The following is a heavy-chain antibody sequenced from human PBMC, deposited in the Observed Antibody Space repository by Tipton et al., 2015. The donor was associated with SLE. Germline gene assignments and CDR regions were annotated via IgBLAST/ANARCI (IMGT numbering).Heavy chain of an antibody. V-gene: IGHV3-33*01. CDR1: GFTFSAYG. D-gene: IGHD7-27*01. CDR2: IWYDGSYE. Sequence: SLRLSCTASGFTFSAYGMHWVRQAPGKGLEWVAVIWYDGSYEYYEASVKGRFTISRDNSKDTLYLQMNSLRAEDTAVYYCARAHWGYYFDYWGQGTLVTVSS. CDR3: ARAHWGYYFDY. J-gene: IGHJ4*02.